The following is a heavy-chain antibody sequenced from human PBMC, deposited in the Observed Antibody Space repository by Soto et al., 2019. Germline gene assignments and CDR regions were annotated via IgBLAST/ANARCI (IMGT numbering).Heavy chain of an antibody. CDR1: GYTLTELS. Sequence: GASVKVSCKVSGYTLTELSMHWVRQAPGKGLEWMGGFDPEDGETIYAQKFQGRVTMTEDTSTDTAYMGLSSLRSEDTALYYCATDSSPPDSLRDAFDIWGQGTMVTVSS. V-gene: IGHV1-24*01. J-gene: IGHJ3*02. CDR2: FDPEDGET. D-gene: IGHD2-15*01. CDR3: ATDSSPPDSLRDAFDI.